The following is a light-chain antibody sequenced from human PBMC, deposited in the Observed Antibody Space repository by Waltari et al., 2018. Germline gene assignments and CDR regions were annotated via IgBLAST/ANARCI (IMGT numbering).Light chain of an antibody. CDR3: QSADSSGTYHVV. V-gene: IGLV3-25*03. CDR2: KDT. J-gene: IGLJ2*01. CDR1: ALPNPQ. Sequence: SYELTQPPSVSVSPGQTARLTCPGDALPNPQASWSQQKPGQAPVLVIYKDTERPAGIPERFSGSSSGTRVTLTISGVQAEDEADYYCQSADSSGTYHVVFGGGTKLTVL.